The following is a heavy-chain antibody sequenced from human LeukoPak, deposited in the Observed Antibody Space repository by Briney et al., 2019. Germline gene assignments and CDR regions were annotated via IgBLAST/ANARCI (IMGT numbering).Heavy chain of an antibody. CDR3: AREWEGAFDI. V-gene: IGHV1-46*01. D-gene: IGHD1-26*01. CDR2: ISPSGGST. CDR1: GYTFTSNY. Sequence: ASVKVSCKAFGYTFTSNYMHWVRQAPGQGPEWMGVISPSGGSTTYAQKFQGRVTITADKSTSTAYMELSSLRSEDTAVYYCAREWEGAFDIWGQGTMVTVSS. J-gene: IGHJ3*02.